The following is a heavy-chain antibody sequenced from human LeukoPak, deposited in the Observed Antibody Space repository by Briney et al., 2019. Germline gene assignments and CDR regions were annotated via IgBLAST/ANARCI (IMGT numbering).Heavy chain of an antibody. CDR1: GYSFTNYW. J-gene: IGHJ3*01. D-gene: IGHD6-19*01. CDR2: IYPGDSIT. V-gene: IGHV5-51*01. Sequence: HGESLKISCKASGYSFTNYWIGWVRQMPGKGLEWMGIIYPGDSITRYSPSFQGQVTISADKSITTAYLQWSSLKASDTAMYYCARHEYSSGWYGALDLWGQGTMVTVSS. CDR3: ARHEYSSGWYGALDL.